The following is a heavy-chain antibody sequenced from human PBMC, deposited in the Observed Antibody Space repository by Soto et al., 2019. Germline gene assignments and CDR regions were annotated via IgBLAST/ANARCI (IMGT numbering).Heavy chain of an antibody. CDR3: ARARGAARLRGYNWFDP. Sequence: EVQLVETGGGLIQPGGSLRLSCAASGFTVSSNYMSWVRQAPGKGLEWVSVIYSGGSTYYADSVKGRFTISRDNSKNTLYLQMNSLRAEDTAVYYCARARGAARLRGYNWFDPWGQGTLVTVSS. J-gene: IGHJ5*02. V-gene: IGHV3-53*05. CDR2: IYSGGST. D-gene: IGHD6-6*01. CDR1: GFTVSSNY.